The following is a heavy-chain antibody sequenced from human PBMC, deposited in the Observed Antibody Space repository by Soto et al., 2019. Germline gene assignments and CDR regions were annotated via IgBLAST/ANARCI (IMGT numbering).Heavy chain of an antibody. CDR3: AKEALPQLLPPPFDY. J-gene: IGHJ4*02. CDR1: GFTFSSYG. D-gene: IGHD2-15*01. V-gene: IGHV3-30*18. CDR2: ISYDGSNK. Sequence: QVQLVESGGGVVQPGRSLRLSCAASGFTFSSYGMHWVRQAPGKGLEWVAVISYDGSNKYYADSVKGRFTISRDNSKNTLYLKMNSLRAEDTAVYYCAKEALPQLLPPPFDYWGQGTLVTVSS.